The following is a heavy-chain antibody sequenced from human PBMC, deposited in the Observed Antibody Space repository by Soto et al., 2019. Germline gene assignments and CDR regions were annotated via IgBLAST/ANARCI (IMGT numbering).Heavy chain of an antibody. CDR3: ARDLGYSGLHDAFDI. D-gene: IGHD5-12*01. CDR2: IYSGGST. J-gene: IGHJ3*02. CDR1: GFIFSSNS. Sequence: GGSLRLSCAASGFIFSSNSMSWVRQAPGKGLEWVSVIYSGGSTYYADSVKGRFTISRDNSKNTLYLQMNSLRAEDTAVYYCARDLGYSGLHDAFDIWGQGTMVTVSS. V-gene: IGHV3-66*01.